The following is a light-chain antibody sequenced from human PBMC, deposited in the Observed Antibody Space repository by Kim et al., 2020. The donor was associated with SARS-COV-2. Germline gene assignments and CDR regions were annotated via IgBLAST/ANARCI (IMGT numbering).Light chain of an antibody. V-gene: IGLV3-1*01. CDR1: KLGDTY. CDR3: QAWDSGTVI. Sequence: SVSPGQTASITCSGDKLGDTYASWYQQKPGQSPVLVIYQDTKRPSGIPERFSGSSSGNTATLTISGTQAMDEADYYCQAWDSGTVIFGGGTQLTVL. CDR2: QDT. J-gene: IGLJ2*01.